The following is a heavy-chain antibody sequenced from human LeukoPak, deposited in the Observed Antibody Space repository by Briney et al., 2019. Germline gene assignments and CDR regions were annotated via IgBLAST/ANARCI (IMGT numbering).Heavy chain of an antibody. J-gene: IGHJ4*02. CDR1: GFTFSSYS. CDR2: ISTTGSSI. CDR3: ARVQRGIAVALDY. V-gene: IGHV3-48*04. D-gene: IGHD6-19*01. Sequence: GGALRLSCAASGFTFSSYSMNWVRQAPGKGLEWGSYISTTGSSIYYADSVKGRFTISRDNVKNLLYLQMNSLRAEDTAVYYCARVQRGIAVALDYWGQGTLVTVSS.